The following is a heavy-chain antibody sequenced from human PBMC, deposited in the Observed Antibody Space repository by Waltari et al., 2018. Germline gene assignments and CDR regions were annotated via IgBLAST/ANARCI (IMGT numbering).Heavy chain of an antibody. CDR2: SNHSGST. CDR1: GGSFGGYS. V-gene: IGHV4-34*01. CDR3: ARGIAYNWFDP. D-gene: IGHD2-15*01. J-gene: IGHJ5*02. Sequence: VQLQQWGAGLLKPSETLSLTCAVYGGSFGGYSWSWIRQPPGKGLEWIGESNHSGSTNYNPSLKSRVTISVDTSKNQFSLKLSSVTAADTAVYYCARGIAYNWFDPWGQGTLVTVSS.